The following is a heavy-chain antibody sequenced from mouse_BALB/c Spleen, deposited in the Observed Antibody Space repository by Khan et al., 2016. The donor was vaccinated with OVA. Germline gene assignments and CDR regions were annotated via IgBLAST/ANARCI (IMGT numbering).Heavy chain of an antibody. CDR3: TVCDRGDFDY. CDR2: INPHIGET. Sequence: IQLVQSGPELVRPGASVKISCKASGYSFTGYFMNWVMQSHGKSLEWIGRINPHIGETFYNQRFKDKATLTVDESSNTAHMELRSLPSEDYAVYDCTVCDRGDFDYGGKGTTLTVSS. CDR1: GYSFTGYF. D-gene: IGHD1-1*02. J-gene: IGHJ2*01. V-gene: IGHV1-20*02.